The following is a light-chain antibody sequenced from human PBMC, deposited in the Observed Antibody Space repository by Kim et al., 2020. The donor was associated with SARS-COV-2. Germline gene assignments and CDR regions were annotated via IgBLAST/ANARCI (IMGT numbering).Light chain of an antibody. V-gene: IGKV1-13*02. CDR2: DAS. CDR1: EGINSA. J-gene: IGKJ4*01. CDR3: QQFFTYPLT. Sequence: ASVGDRVTITCRSSEGINSALALYQQSPGKPPKLLIYDASSLETGVPSRFSGSGFGTDFTLTVSSLQPEDFATYYCQQFFTYPLTFGGGTKVDIK.